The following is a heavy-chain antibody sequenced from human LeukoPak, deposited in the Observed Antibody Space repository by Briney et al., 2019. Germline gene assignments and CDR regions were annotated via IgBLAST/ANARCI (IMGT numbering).Heavy chain of an antibody. CDR3: ARDDDGTSFNWFGP. J-gene: IGHJ5*02. V-gene: IGHV1-18*01. CDR1: GYTFTTSG. CDR2: ISGYNGDT. Sequence: ASVKVSCKASGYTFTTSGISWVRRAPGQGLEWMGWISGYNGDTKYAQKFQGRVTMTTDTSTSTAYMDLRSLRSGDTAVYYCARDDDGTSFNWFGPWGQGTLVTVSS. D-gene: IGHD2-2*01.